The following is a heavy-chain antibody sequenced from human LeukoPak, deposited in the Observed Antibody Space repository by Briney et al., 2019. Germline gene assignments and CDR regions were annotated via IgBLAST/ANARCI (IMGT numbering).Heavy chain of an antibody. D-gene: IGHD5-18*01. V-gene: IGHV1-2*02. J-gene: IGHJ4*02. CDR3: ASGAFWATALAR. CDR2: INPNSGGT. CDR1: GYTYTDYY. Sequence: SLKVACQAAGYTYTDYYIHLVRQARGQQLQWIGSINPNSGGTNYPQNFQDRVTMTRDTYISTAYMEPSRLRSDDTAVYYCASGAFWATALARWGQGPLVTVSS.